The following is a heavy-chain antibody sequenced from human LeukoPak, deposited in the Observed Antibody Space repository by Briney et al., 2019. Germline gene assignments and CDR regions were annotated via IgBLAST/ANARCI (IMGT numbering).Heavy chain of an antibody. D-gene: IGHD1-26*01. J-gene: IGHJ4*02. CDR2: IYTNGST. Sequence: SETLSLTCTVSGGSISSYYWSWIRQPAGKGLEWIGRIYTNGSTNYNPSLKSRVTMSVDTSKNQFSLKLSSVTAEDTAVYYCARDPPYSGSYDYWGQGTLVTVSS. CDR1: GGSISSYY. CDR3: ARDPPYSGSYDY. V-gene: IGHV4-4*07.